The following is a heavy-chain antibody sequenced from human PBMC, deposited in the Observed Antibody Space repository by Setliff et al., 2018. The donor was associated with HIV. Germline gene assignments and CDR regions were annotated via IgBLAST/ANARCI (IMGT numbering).Heavy chain of an antibody. V-gene: IGHV1-18*01. D-gene: IGHD1-20*01. J-gene: IGHJ6*03. Sequence: GASVKVSCKASGYTFTSYGISWVRQAPGQGLEWMGWISAYNGNTNYAQKLQDRVTMTTDTSTSTAYMELRSLRSDDTAVYYCARDRRAYTLHYYYYYMDVWGKGTTVTVSS. CDR1: GYTFTSYG. CDR2: ISAYNGNT. CDR3: ARDRRAYTLHYYYYYMDV.